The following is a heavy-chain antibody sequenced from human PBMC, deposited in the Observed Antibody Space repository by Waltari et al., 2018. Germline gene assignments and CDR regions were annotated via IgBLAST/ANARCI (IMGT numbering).Heavy chain of an antibody. Sequence: QVQLQESGPGLVKPSETLSLTCTVSGGSISSYYWSWIRQPAGKGLEWIGRIYTSWGTTYNPPLKSRVTMSVGTSKNQFSLKLSSVTAADTAVYYCARDRYYYDSGDFDPWGQGTLVTISS. CDR1: GGSISSYY. CDR3: ARDRYYYDSGDFDP. CDR2: IYTSWGT. V-gene: IGHV4-4*07. J-gene: IGHJ5*02. D-gene: IGHD3-22*01.